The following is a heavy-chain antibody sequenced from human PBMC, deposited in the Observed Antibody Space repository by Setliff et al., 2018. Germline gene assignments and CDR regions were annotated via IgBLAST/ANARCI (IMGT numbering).Heavy chain of an antibody. CDR3: VRGPGPRVVVAMPFDH. J-gene: IGHJ4*02. CDR2: VPSSGGST. D-gene: IGHD3-22*01. V-gene: IGHV3-23*01. Sequence: GGSLRLSCAASGFVFSTYAMSWVRQAPGKGLEWVPSVPSSGGSTYYAASVKGRFTISRDNSKNTLYLQMSSLRSDDTAVYYCVRGPGPRVVVAMPFDHWGQGALVTVSS. CDR1: GFVFSTYA.